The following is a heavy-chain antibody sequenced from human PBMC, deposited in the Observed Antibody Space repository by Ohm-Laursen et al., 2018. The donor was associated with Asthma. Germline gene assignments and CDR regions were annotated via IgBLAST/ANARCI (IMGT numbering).Heavy chain of an antibody. J-gene: IGHJ5*02. D-gene: IGHD6-13*01. CDR1: GFTFSSYA. CDR2: ISYDGSNK. V-gene: IGHV3-30-3*01. Sequence: SLRLSCAASGFTFSSYAMHWVRQAPGKGLEWVAVISYDGSNKYYADSVKGRFTISRDNSKTTLHLQMNSLRAEDTAVYYCARDEGYSSSWYNWFDPWGQGTLVTVSS. CDR3: ARDEGYSSSWYNWFDP.